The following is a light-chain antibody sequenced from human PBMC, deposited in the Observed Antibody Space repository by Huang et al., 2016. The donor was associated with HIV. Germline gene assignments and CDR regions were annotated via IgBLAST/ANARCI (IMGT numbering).Light chain of an antibody. Sequence: EIEMTQSPAILSVSPGERATLSCRASQSVNSDLAWYLQKPGQAPMLLIDGASTRAIGIPAKFNGTGSGTEFSLSISNLQSDDFGVYDCQQYNDWPPLTFGGGTKVEI. V-gene: IGKV3-15*01. CDR3: QQYNDWPPLT. CDR1: QSVNSD. J-gene: IGKJ4*01. CDR2: GAS.